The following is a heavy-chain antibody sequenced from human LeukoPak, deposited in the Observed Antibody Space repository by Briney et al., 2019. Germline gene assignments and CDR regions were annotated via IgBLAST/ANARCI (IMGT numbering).Heavy chain of an antibody. D-gene: IGHD2-2*01. CDR1: GFTFRSYW. J-gene: IGHJ6*02. CDR3: ARVGGFCSSTTCYGNLGMDV. CDR2: IKQDGSEK. V-gene: IGHV3-7*01. Sequence: GGSLRLSCAASGFTFRSYWMNWVRQAPGKGLERVANIKQDGSEKYYVDSVKGRFTISRDNARNSLYLQMNSLRAEDTAVYYCARVGGFCSSTTCYGNLGMDVWDHGTTVTVSS.